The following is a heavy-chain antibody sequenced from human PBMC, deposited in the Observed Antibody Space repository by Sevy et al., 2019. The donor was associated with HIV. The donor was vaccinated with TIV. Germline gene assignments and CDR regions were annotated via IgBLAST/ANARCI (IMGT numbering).Heavy chain of an antibody. CDR1: GFTFSNAW. V-gene: IGHV3-23*01. CDR2: ISGPGYGT. Sequence: GGSLRLSCAASGFTFSNAWMSWVRQAPGKGLEWVSVISGPGYGTNYADSVKGRFTISRDNSKNTLFLQMNSLRDDDTAVYYCAKALNPALESTLEVNLRSLKGFDVWGQGTMVTVSS. CDR3: AKALNPALESTLEVNLRSLKGFDV. D-gene: IGHD1-1*01. J-gene: IGHJ3*01.